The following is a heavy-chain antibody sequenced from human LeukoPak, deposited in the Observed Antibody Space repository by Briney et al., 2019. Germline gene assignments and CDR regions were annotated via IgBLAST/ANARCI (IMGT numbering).Heavy chain of an antibody. CDR3: ARVQVSAEGGELDP. Sequence: GGSLRLSCVASGFTFSNYAMSWVRQAPGKGLEWVSAIRSNGHITYDADSVKGRFTISRDNSKNTLYLEMKSLRADDTALYYCARVQVSAEGGELDPWGQGTLVTVSS. V-gene: IGHV3-23*01. J-gene: IGHJ5*02. CDR2: IRSNGHIT. CDR1: GFTFSNYA. D-gene: IGHD1-1*01.